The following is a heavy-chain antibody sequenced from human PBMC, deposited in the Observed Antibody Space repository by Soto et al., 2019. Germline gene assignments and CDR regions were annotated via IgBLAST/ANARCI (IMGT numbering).Heavy chain of an antibody. J-gene: IGHJ4*02. CDR1: GFTFSNAW. V-gene: IGHV3-15*01. Sequence: GGSLRLSCAASGFTFSNAWMSWVRQAPGKGLEWVGRIKSKTDGGTTDYAAPVKGRFTISRDDSKNTLYLQMNSLKTEDTAVYYCTTDSYYDFWSGYYTFLAYWGQGTLVTVSS. CDR2: IKSKTDGGTT. D-gene: IGHD3-3*01. CDR3: TTDSYYDFWSGYYTFLAY.